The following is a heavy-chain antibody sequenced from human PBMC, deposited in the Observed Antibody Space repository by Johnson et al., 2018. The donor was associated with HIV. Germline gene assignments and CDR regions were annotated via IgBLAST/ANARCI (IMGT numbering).Heavy chain of an antibody. CDR1: GFTFSSYA. D-gene: IGHD1-26*01. V-gene: IGHV3-23*04. CDR2: ISGSGGST. Sequence: VQLVESGGGLVQPGGSLRLSCAASGFTFSSYAMSWVRQAPGKGLEWVSAISGSGGSTYYADSVRGRLTISRGNSKNTLYLHMNSMRAEDTAVYYCALDPRIVGSHGETFDIWGQGTVVTVSS. CDR3: ALDPRIVGSHGETFDI. J-gene: IGHJ3*02.